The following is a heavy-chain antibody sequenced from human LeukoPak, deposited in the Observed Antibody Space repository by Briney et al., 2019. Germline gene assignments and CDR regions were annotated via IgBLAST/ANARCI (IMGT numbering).Heavy chain of an antibody. Sequence: GGSLRPSCAASGLTFSSYGMHWVRQAPGKGLEWVAVISYDASNKYYADSVKGRFTISRDNSKNTLYLQMNSLRAEDTAVYYCANPPGSYYYYGMDVWGQGTTVTVSS. J-gene: IGHJ6*02. V-gene: IGHV3-30*18. D-gene: IGHD1-26*01. CDR3: ANPPGSYYYYGMDV. CDR2: ISYDASNK. CDR1: GLTFSSYG.